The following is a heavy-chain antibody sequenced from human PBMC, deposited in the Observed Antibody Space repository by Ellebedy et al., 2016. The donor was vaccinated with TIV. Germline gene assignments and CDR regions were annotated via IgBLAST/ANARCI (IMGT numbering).Heavy chain of an antibody. CDR1: GFTFSGYW. CDR2: IKQDGSEK. CDR3: ARNGRGDY. D-gene: IGHD2-8*01. J-gene: IGHJ4*02. V-gene: IGHV3-7*01. Sequence: PGGSLRLSCATSGFTFSGYWMSWVRQAPGKGLEWVANIKQDGSEKYYVDSARGRFTISRDNANNSLHLQMNSLRVEDTAVYYCARNGRGDYWGRGTLVTVSS.